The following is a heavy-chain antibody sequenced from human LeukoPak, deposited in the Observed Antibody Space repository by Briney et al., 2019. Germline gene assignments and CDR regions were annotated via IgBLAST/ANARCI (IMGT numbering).Heavy chain of an antibody. CDR2: ISSGSSYI. CDR3: AKERASMGAAAFDI. Sequence: GGPLRLSCAASGFSFSSYSINWVRQAPGKGLEWVSSISSGSSYIYYADSVKGRFTISRDNAKNSLYLQMNSLRPEDTAVYYCAKERASMGAAAFDIWGQGTMVTVSS. V-gene: IGHV3-21*01. J-gene: IGHJ3*02. D-gene: IGHD1-26*01. CDR1: GFSFSSYS.